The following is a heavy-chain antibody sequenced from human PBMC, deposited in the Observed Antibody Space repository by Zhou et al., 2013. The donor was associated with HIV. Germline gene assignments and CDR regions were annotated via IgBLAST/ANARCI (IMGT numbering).Heavy chain of an antibody. D-gene: IGHD3-9*01. Sequence: QVQLVQSGAEVKKPGSSVKVSCKASGGTFTSFAVSWVRQAPGQGLEWMGWISGNSGKTKYAQNFQGRVTMTTDTSTSTAYMEVRSLRSDDTAVYYCARVVFDRSDYWGQGTLVTVSP. CDR2: ISGNSGKT. CDR1: GGTFTSFA. CDR3: ARVVFDRSDY. V-gene: IGHV1-18*01. J-gene: IGHJ4*02.